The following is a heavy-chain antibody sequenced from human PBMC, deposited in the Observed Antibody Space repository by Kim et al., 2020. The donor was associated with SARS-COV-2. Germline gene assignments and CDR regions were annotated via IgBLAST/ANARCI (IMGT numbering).Heavy chain of an antibody. V-gene: IGHV3-53*01. CDR3: ARSPTGTTFGS. Sequence: GGSLRLSCAASGFTVSSNYMSWVRQAPGKGLEWVSVIYSGGSTYYADSVKGRLTIFRDNSKNTLYLQMNSLRTEDKAVYYCARSPTGTTFGSWGQGTLV. CDR2: IYSGGST. CDR1: GFTVSSNY. D-gene: IGHD1-7*01. J-gene: IGHJ4*02.